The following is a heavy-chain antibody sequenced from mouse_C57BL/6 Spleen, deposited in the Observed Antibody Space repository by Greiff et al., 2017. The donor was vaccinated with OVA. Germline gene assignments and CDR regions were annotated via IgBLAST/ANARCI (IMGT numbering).Heavy chain of an antibody. CDR1: GYSITSGYY. Sequence: EVHLVESGPGLVKPSQSLSLTCSVTGYSITSGYYWNWIRQFPGNKLEWMGYISYDGSNNYNPSLKNRISITRDTSKNQFFLKLNSVTTEDTATYYCARVFDYWGQGTTLTVSS. CDR2: ISYDGSN. J-gene: IGHJ2*01. CDR3: ARVFDY. V-gene: IGHV3-6*01.